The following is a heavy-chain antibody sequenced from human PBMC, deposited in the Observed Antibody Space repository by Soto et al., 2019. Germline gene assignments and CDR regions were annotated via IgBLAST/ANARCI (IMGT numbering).Heavy chain of an antibody. CDR1: GFRFSDHS. V-gene: IGHV3-48*02. CDR2: ISSNGAIT. J-gene: IGHJ4*02. Sequence: GGSLRLSCEGSGFRFSDHSMNWVRQAPGKGLQWISYISSNGAITYYADSVKGRFTVSRDNANNALFLQMNSLRDDDTATYYGAGLPKGSLVNPWGQGARVTVSS. CDR3: AGLPKGSLVNP. D-gene: IGHD3-10*01.